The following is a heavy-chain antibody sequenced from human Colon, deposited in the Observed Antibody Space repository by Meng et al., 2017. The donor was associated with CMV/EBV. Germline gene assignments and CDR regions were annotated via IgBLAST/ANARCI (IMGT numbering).Heavy chain of an antibody. CDR2: IKHDGSAM. J-gene: IGHJ5*02. CDR3: ARGTLGWLEGSFDP. CDR1: GFTFSNFW. D-gene: IGHD3-3*01. Sequence: GESLKISCAASGFTFSNFWMNWVRQAPGKGLEWVANIKHDGSAMYYVDSVKGRFTISRDNAKNSLYLQMSSLRAEDTAVYYCARGTLGWLEGSFDPWGQGTLVTVSS. V-gene: IGHV3-7*01.